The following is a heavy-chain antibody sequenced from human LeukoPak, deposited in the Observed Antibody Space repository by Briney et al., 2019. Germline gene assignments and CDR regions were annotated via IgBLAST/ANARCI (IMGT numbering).Heavy chain of an antibody. CDR3: AKDLGLATGSFDY. CDR1: RFPFISYG. V-gene: IGHV3-23*01. Sequence: GGSLSLSCAASRFPFISYGMGWVRQAPGKGLEWVSSISGSGRSTYYADSVKGRFTISRDNSKNTLYLQMNSLRAEDTAVYHCAKDLGLATGSFDYWGQGTLVTVSS. CDR2: ISGSGRST. D-gene: IGHD5-24*01. J-gene: IGHJ4*02.